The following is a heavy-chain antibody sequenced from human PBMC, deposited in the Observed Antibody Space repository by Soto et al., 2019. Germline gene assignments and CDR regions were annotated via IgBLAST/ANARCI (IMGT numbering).Heavy chain of an antibody. D-gene: IGHD3-3*01. V-gene: IGHV4-30-2*01. CDR2: IYHSGST. CDR3: ARQYDFWSGSPPSSGYYGMDV. CDR1: GGSISSGGYS. Sequence: SETLSLTCAVSGGSISSGGYSWSWIRQPPGKGLEWIGYIYHSGSTYYNPSLKSRVTISVDRSKNQFSLKLSSVTAADTAVYYCARQYDFWSGSPPSSGYYGMDVWGQGTTVTVSS. J-gene: IGHJ6*02.